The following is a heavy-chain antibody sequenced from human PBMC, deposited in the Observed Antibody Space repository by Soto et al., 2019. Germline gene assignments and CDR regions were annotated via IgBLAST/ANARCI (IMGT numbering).Heavy chain of an antibody. CDR2: ISAYNGNT. D-gene: IGHD3-3*01. CDR3: QVWSGYPEVGYFDD. J-gene: IGHJ4*02. CDR1: GYTFTSYG. V-gene: IGHV1-18*04. Sequence: GGSVKVSCQASGYTFTSYGISWVRQARGQGLAWMGWISAYNGNTYYAQKLQGRVTMTTDTTTSTDYMELRSLRSDNTAVYYCQVWSGYPEVGYFDDWGQGTLVTVSS.